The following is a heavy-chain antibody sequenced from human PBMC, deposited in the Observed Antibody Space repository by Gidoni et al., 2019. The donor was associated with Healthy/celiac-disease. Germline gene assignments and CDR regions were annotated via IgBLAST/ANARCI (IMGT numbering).Heavy chain of an antibody. V-gene: IGHV1-69*04. CDR1: GGTFSSYA. CDR3: ARDELVLWFGELFQDDYYYYGMDV. Sequence: QVQLVQSGAEVKKPGSSVKVSCKASGGTFSSYAIRWVRQAPGQGLEWMGRIIPILGIANYAQKFQGRVTITADKSTSTAYMELSSLRSEDTAVYYCARDELVLWFGELFQDDYYYYGMDVWGQGTTVTVSS. J-gene: IGHJ6*02. D-gene: IGHD3-10*01. CDR2: IIPILGIA.